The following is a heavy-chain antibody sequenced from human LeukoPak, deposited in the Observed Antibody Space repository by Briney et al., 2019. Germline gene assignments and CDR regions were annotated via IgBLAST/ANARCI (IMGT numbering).Heavy chain of an antibody. CDR2: IYSGGST. J-gene: IGHJ4*02. CDR3: ARLYYYDMSYFDY. Sequence: VGSLRLSCAASGFTVSSNYMSWVRQAPGKGLEWVSVIYSGGSTYYADSVKGRFTISRDNSKNTLYLQMNSLRAEDTAVYYCARLYYYDMSYFDYWGQGTLVTVSS. CDR1: GFTVSSNY. D-gene: IGHD3-22*01. V-gene: IGHV3-53*01.